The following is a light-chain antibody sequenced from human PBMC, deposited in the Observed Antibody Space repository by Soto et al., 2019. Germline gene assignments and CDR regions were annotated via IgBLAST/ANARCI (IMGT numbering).Light chain of an antibody. CDR3: QQYNNWLRRT. V-gene: IGKV3-15*01. CDR2: DAS. Sequence: EIVSTQSPGTLSLSPGDRATLSCRASQSVSSYLAWYQQKPGQAPRLLIYDASTRATGIPARFSGSGSGTEFTLTISSLQSEDFAVYYCQQYNNWLRRTFGQGTKVDIK. J-gene: IGKJ1*01. CDR1: QSVSSY.